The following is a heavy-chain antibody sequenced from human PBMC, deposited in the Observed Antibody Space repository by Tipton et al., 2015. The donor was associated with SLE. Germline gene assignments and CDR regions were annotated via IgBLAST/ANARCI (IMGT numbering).Heavy chain of an antibody. V-gene: IGHV4-38-2*02. CDR1: GFSISSGYY. J-gene: IGHJ6*02. CDR3: ARDPGDSYWDYYYGMDV. D-gene: IGHD3-10*01. CDR2: IYYSGKT. Sequence: TLSLTCDVTGFSISSGYYWGWIRQPPGKGLEWIGKIYYSGKTFYNPSLKSRVTISVDASKNQYSLKLTSVTAADTAVYYCARDPGDSYWDYYYGMDVWGQGTMVTVSS.